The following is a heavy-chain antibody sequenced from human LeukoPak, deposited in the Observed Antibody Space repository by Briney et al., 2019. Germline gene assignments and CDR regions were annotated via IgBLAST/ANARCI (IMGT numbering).Heavy chain of an antibody. V-gene: IGHV4-39*07. D-gene: IGHD4-17*01. CDR2: IYYSGST. Sequence: SETLSLTCTVSGGSISSSSYCWGWIRQPPGKGLEWIGSIYYSGSTYYNPSLKSRVTISVDTSKNQFSLKLSSVTAADTAVYYCARGATVTTFGYWGQGTLVTVSS. CDR3: ARGATVTTFGY. J-gene: IGHJ4*02. CDR1: GGSISSSSYC.